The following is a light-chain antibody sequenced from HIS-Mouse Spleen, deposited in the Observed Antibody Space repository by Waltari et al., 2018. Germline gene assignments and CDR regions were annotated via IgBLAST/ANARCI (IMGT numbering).Light chain of an antibody. CDR3: CSYAGSSTFVV. V-gene: IGLV2-23*01. CDR2: EGS. J-gene: IGLJ2*01. CDR1: SSDVGSYNL. Sequence: QSALTQPASVSGSPGQSITISCTGTSSDVGSYNLVSWYQQHPGKAPNLMIYEGSKRPSGVSNRSSGSKSGNTASLTISGLQAEDEADYYCCSYAGSSTFVVFGGGTKLTVL.